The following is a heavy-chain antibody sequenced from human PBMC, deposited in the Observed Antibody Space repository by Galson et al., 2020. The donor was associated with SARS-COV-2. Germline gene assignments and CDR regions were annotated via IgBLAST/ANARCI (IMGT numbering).Heavy chain of an antibody. CDR1: GFIFSDYA. CDR2: ISSNGETS. Sequence: GGPLRLSCSASGFIFSDYAMHWVRQAPGKGLEYVSAISSNGETSFYADSVNGRFTMSRDNSKNMFYLQMNALRLEDTAFYFCLSYSSTRQNHWGQGTLVTVSS. CDR3: LSYSSTRQNH. D-gene: IGHD2-2*01. J-gene: IGHJ5*02. V-gene: IGHV3-64D*06.